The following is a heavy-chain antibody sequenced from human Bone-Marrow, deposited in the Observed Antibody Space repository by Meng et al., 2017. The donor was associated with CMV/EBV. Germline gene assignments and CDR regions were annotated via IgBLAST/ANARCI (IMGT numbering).Heavy chain of an antibody. J-gene: IGHJ4*02. D-gene: IGHD3-22*01. CDR1: GYSISSGYY. V-gene: IGHV4-38-2*02. Sequence: SETLSLTCTVSGYSISSGYYWGWIRQPPGKGLEWIGSIYHSGSTYYSPSLKSRVTISVDTSKNQFSLKLSSVTAADTAVYYCASHSWGYYDSSGYSFDYWGQGTLVTVSS. CDR2: IYHSGST. CDR3: ASHSWGYYDSSGYSFDY.